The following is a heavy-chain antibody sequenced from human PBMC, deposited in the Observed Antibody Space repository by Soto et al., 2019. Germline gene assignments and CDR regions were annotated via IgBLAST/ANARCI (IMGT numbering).Heavy chain of an antibody. CDR2: INPSGGST. Sequence: ASVKVSCKASGYTFTSYYMHWVRQAPGQGLEWMGIINPSGGSTSYAQKFQGRVTMTRDTSTSTVYMELNSLRSEDTAVYYCARGDIVVVPAAIPTTQDYWGQGTLVTVSS. CDR1: GYTFTSYY. V-gene: IGHV1-46*03. D-gene: IGHD2-2*01. CDR3: ARGDIVVVPAAIPTTQDY. J-gene: IGHJ4*02.